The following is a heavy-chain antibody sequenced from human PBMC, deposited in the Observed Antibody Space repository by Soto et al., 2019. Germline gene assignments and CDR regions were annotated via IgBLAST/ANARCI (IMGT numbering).Heavy chain of an antibody. D-gene: IGHD1-26*01. J-gene: IGHJ3*01. CDR2: IYYSGST. Sequence: QVQLQESGPGLVKPSETLSLTCTVSNGSIINYYWSWIRQPPGKGLEWIGFIYYSGSTNYNPYLKGRVTMSVEMSRNQLSLKLNSVTAADTAVYYCASRFTLATTTGDAFDLWGQGTRVTVSS. CDR1: NGSIINYY. CDR3: ASRFTLATTTGDAFDL. V-gene: IGHV4-59*01.